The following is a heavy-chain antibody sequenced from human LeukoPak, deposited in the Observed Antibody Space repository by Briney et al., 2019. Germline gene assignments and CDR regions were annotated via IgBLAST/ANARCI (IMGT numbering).Heavy chain of an antibody. V-gene: IGHV4-4*07. CDR1: GGSISSYY. D-gene: IGHD6-19*01. Sequence: SETLSLTCTASGGSISSYYWSWIRQPAGKGLEWIGRIYTSGSTNYNPSLKSRVTMSVDTSKNQFSLKLSSVTAADTAVYYCACQQWLGTHFDYWGQGTLVTVSS. CDR2: IYTSGST. CDR3: ACQQWLGTHFDY. J-gene: IGHJ4*02.